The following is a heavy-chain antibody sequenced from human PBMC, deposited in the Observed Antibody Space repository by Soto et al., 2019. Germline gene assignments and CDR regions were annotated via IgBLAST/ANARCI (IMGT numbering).Heavy chain of an antibody. CDR3: AKFGNYVYYYYGMDV. CDR1: GFTFSSYG. J-gene: IGHJ6*02. CDR2: ISYDGSNK. Sequence: GGSLRLSCAASGFTFSSYGMHWVRQAPGKGLEWAAVISYDGSNKYYADSVKGRFTISRDNSKNTLYLQMNSLGAEDTAVYYCAKFGNYVYYYYGMDVWGQGTTVTVS. V-gene: IGHV3-30*18. D-gene: IGHD4-4*01.